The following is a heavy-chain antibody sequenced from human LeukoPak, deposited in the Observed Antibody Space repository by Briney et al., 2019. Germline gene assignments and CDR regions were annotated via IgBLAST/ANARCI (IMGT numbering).Heavy chain of an antibody. D-gene: IGHD2-15*01. Sequence: TGGSLRLSCAASGFTFSSYGMSWVRQAPGKGLEWVSAISGSGGSTYYADSVKGRFTISRDNSKNTLYLQMNSLRAEDTAVYYCAKDQADIVVVVAATPVGRWFDPWGQGTLVTVSS. V-gene: IGHV3-23*01. CDR2: ISGSGGST. J-gene: IGHJ5*02. CDR3: AKDQADIVVVVAATPVGRWFDP. CDR1: GFTFSSYG.